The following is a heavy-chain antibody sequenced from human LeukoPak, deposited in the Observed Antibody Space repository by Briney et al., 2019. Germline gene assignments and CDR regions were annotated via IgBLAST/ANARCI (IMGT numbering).Heavy chain of an antibody. D-gene: IGHD4-17*01. CDR3: AKGVTTVRIYYHGMDV. CDR2: ISGSGDSR. CDR1: GFTFSSCA. V-gene: IGHV3-23*01. Sequence: LPGGSLRLSCAASGFTFSSCAMSWVRQAPGKGLEWVSPISGSGDSRYYADSVKGRFTISRDNAKNTLWLQMNSLRAEDTAVYYCAKGVTTVRIYYHGMDVWGQGTTVTASS. J-gene: IGHJ6*02.